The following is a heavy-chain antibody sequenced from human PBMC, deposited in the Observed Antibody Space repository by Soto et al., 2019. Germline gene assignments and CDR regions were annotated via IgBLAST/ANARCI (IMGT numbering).Heavy chain of an antibody. V-gene: IGHV1-69*13. CDR2: IIPIFGTA. J-gene: IGHJ6*02. Sequence: SVKVSCKASGGTFSSYAISWVRQARGQGLEWMGGIIPIFGTANYAQKFQGRVTITADESTSTAYMELSSLRSEETAVYYCATPLDTILAYYYYYGMDVWGQGTAVTVSS. CDR1: GGTFSSYA. CDR3: ATPLDTILAYYYYYGMDV. D-gene: IGHD5-12*01.